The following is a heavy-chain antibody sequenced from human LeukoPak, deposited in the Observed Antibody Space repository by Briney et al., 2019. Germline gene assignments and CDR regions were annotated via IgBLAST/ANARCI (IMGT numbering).Heavy chain of an antibody. CDR2: VKQDGTEK. J-gene: IGHJ4*02. Sequence: GGSLRLSCAASGFTFRDYWMTWVRQAPGQGLEWVANVKQDGTEKFYVDSVKGRFTISRDNGKNSLYLQMNSLRVEDTAIYYCARAGGTSWADYWGQATLVTVSS. D-gene: IGHD6-13*01. CDR3: ARAGGTSWADY. CDR1: GFTFRDYW. V-gene: IGHV3-7*01.